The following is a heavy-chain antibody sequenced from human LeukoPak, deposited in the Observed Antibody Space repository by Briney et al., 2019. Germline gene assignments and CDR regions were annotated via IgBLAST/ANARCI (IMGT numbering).Heavy chain of an antibody. Sequence: KPSETLSLTCTVSGGSISSHYWSWIRQPPGKGLEWIGYIYYSGSTNYNPSLKSRGTISVDTSKNQFSLKLSSVTAADTAVYYCARAYPGDAFDIWGQGTMVTVSS. J-gene: IGHJ3*02. CDR2: IYYSGST. CDR3: ARAYPGDAFDI. CDR1: GGSISSHY. V-gene: IGHV4-59*11. D-gene: IGHD2-2*01.